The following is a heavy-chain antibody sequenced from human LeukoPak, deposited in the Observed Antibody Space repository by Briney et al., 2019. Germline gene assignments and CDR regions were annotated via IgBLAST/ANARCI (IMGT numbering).Heavy chain of an antibody. CDR2: ISNNSGNT. V-gene: IGHV3-23*01. CDR1: GFTFSNYG. Sequence: GGTLRLSCADSGFTFSNYGMSWVRQAPGKGLEWVSGISNNSGNTYYADSVKGRFTISRDNSKNTLSLQMNSLRAEDTAVYYCTREKEGYNFGLDYYYYYMDVWGKGTTVTVSS. CDR3: TREKEGYNFGLDYYYYYMDV. J-gene: IGHJ6*03. D-gene: IGHD5-18*01.